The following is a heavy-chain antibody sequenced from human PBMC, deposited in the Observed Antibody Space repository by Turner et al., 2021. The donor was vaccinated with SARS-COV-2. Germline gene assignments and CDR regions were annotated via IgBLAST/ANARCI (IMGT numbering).Heavy chain of an antibody. CDR2: INWNSGTI. D-gene: IGHD3-22*01. J-gene: IGHJ3*02. V-gene: IGHV3-9*01. CDR1: GFTFDDYA. Sequence: EVQLVESGGGLVQPGRSLRLSCAASGFTFDDYAMHWVRQDPGKGLEWVSGINWNSGTIGYADSVKGRFTISRDNAKNSLYLQMNSLRAEDTALYYCAKDKSAEDYYDSSGYYGGGAFDIWGQGTMVTVSS. CDR3: AKDKSAEDYYDSSGYYGGGAFDI.